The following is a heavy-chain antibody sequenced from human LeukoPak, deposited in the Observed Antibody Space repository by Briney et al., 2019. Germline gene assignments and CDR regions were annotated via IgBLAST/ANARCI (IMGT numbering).Heavy chain of an antibody. Sequence: GASVKVSCKASGYTFTNYVIHWVRQAPGQRLEWMGWISPDNGDTKYSLDFQGRVTFTRDTSANTAYMGFNSLRSDDTAMYYCARFGGRATKDDRLDYWGQGTLVTVSS. CDR3: ARFGGRATKDDRLDY. D-gene: IGHD3-16*01. CDR2: ISPDNGDT. V-gene: IGHV1-3*01. J-gene: IGHJ4*02. CDR1: GYTFTNYV.